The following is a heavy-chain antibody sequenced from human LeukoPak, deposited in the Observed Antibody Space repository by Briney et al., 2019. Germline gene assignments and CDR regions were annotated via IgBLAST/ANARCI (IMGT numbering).Heavy chain of an antibody. Sequence: AASVKVSCKTSGYTFATYSINWVRQAPGQGLEWMGWISGYSGSTNYAQKLQGRVTMTTDTSTTTAYMELRSLKSDDTAVYYCARGHSSGRDYYFDTWGQGTLVTVSS. CDR3: ARGHSSGRDYYFDT. CDR2: ISGYSGST. D-gene: IGHD6-19*01. J-gene: IGHJ4*02. CDR1: GYTFATYS. V-gene: IGHV1-18*01.